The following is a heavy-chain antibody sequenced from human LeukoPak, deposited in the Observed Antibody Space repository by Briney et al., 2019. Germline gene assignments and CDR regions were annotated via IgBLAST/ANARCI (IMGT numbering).Heavy chain of an antibody. V-gene: IGHV1-2*02. CDR2: INLNSGGT. J-gene: IGHJ5*02. CDR3: ARDQEPSFYLYYDSSGFDP. CDR1: GYTFTGYY. D-gene: IGHD3-22*01. Sequence: GASVKVSCKASGYTFTGYYMNWVRQAPGQGLEWMGWINLNSGGTNYAQKFQGRVTMTRDTSISTAYMELSRLRSDDTAVYYCARDQEPSFYLYYDSSGFDPWGQGTLVTVSS.